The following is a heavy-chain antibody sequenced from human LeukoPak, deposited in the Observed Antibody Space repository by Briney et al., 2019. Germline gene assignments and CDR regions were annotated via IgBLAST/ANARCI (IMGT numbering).Heavy chain of an antibody. CDR1: GGSFSGYY. CDR3: ARGLAVEGNHDTLYFDY. J-gene: IGHJ4*02. CDR2: INHSGST. V-gene: IGHV4-34*01. Sequence: SETLSLTCAVYGGSFSGYYWSWIRQPPGKGLEWIGEINHSGSTNYNPSLKSRVTISVDTSKNQFSLTLSSVTAADTAVYYCARGLAVEGNHDTLYFDYWGQGTLVTVSS. D-gene: IGHD6-19*01.